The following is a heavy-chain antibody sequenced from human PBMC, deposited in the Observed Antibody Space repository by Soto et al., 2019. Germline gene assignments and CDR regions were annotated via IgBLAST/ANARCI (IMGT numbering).Heavy chain of an antibody. CDR2: IYYSGSN. CDR3: ARGGYYDSSGYFGAFDI. D-gene: IGHD3-22*01. Sequence: SETLSLTSAVSGRSISSGAYSWSWVRKHPGKGLEWIGYIYYSGSNYYNPSLKSRVTISVDTSKNQFSLKLSSVTAADTAVYYCARGGYYDSSGYFGAFDIWGQGTMVT. J-gene: IGHJ3*02. V-gene: IGHV4-31*11. CDR1: GRSISSGAYS.